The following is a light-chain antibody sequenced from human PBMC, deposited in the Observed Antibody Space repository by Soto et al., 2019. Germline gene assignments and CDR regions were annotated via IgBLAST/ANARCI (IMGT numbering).Light chain of an antibody. CDR2: DAS. Sequence: IQMTQSPSTLSASVGDRVTITCRASQSISSLLAWYQQKPGKAPKLLIYDASNLESGVPSRFSGSGSGTEFTLTISSLQPDDFATYYCQQYNSYPITFGQGTRLEIK. CDR1: QSISSL. J-gene: IGKJ5*01. CDR3: QQYNSYPIT. V-gene: IGKV1-5*01.